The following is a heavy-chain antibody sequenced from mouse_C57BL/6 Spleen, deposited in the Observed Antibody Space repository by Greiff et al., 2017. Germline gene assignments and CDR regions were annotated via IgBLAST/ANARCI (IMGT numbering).Heavy chain of an antibody. J-gene: IGHJ2*01. CDR2: INPNNGGT. CDR3: ARWELTGGYFDY. CDR1: GYTFTDYN. Sequence: VQLKESGPELVKPGASVKLPCKASGYTFTDYNMDWVKQSHGKSLEWIGDINPNNGGTIYNQKFKGKATLTVDKSSSTAYMERRSLTCEDTAVYYCARWELTGGYFDYWGQGTTLTVSS. D-gene: IGHD4-1*01. V-gene: IGHV1-18*01.